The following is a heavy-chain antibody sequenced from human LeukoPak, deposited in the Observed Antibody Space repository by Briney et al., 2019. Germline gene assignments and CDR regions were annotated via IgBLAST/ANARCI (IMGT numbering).Heavy chain of an antibody. Sequence: PSETLSLTCTVSGGSISSYYWNWIRQPPGKGLEWIGYIYYSGSTNCNPSLKSRVTISVDTSTNQFSLKLSSVTAADTAVYYCARENTMLRGAFDAFDIWGQGTMVTVSS. V-gene: IGHV4-59*01. D-gene: IGHD3-10*01. J-gene: IGHJ3*02. CDR2: IYYSGST. CDR3: ARENTMLRGAFDAFDI. CDR1: GGSISSYY.